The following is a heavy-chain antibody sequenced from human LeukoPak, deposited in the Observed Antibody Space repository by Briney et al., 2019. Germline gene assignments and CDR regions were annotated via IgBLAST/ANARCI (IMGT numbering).Heavy chain of an antibody. CDR1: GFNFSSYS. D-gene: IGHD7-27*01. J-gene: IGHJ4*02. CDR2: ISSSSSYI. V-gene: IGHV3-21*01. Sequence: GGSLRLSCSASGFNFSSYSMNWVRQAPGKGLEWVSSISSSSSYIYYADSVKGRFTISKDNAKNSLYLQINSPKGEDTDVYYFARDLTGDPKVDIDYWGQGTLVTVSS. CDR3: ARDLTGDPKVDIDY.